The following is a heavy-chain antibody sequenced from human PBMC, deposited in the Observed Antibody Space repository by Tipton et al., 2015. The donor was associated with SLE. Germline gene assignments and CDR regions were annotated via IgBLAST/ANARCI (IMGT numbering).Heavy chain of an antibody. CDR2: IDPSDSYT. J-gene: IGHJ2*01. V-gene: IGHV5-10-1*01. Sequence: QLVQSGAEVKKPGESLRISCKGSGYSFTSYWISWVRQMPGKGLEWMGRIDPSDSYTNYSPSFQGHVTISADKSISTAYLQWSSLKASDTAMYYCARQHCSGGSCYWYFDLWGRGTLVTVSS. D-gene: IGHD2-15*01. CDR3: ARQHCSGGSCYWYFDL. CDR1: GYSFTSYW.